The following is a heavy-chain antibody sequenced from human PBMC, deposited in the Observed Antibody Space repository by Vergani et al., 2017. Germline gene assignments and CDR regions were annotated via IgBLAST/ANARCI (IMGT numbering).Heavy chain of an antibody. Sequence: QVQLMQSGAEVTKPGASVKVSCKASGYTFTSYYMHWVRQAPGQGLEWMGIINPMGGSTKYAQKFQGRVTMTRDTSTSTVHMELSSLRSEDTAVSYCARGLTTVVWDLFDYWGQGTLVTVSS. D-gene: IGHD4-23*01. J-gene: IGHJ4*02. CDR1: GYTFTSYY. V-gene: IGHV1-46*03. CDR2: INPMGGST. CDR3: ARGLTTVVWDLFDY.